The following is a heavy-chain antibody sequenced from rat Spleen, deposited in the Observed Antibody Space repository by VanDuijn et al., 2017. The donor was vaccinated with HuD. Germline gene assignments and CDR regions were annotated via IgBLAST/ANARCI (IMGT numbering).Heavy chain of an antibody. Sequence: EVQLVESGGGLVQPGRSLKLSCAASGFTFINYGMAWVRQAPTRGLEWVAAISYDGSRIYYRDSVKGRFTISRDNAKSTLYLQMDSLRSEDTATYYCGRQWDYWGHGVMVTVSS. J-gene: IGHJ2*01. CDR3: GRQWDY. V-gene: IGHV5-29*01. CDR2: ISYDGSRI. CDR1: GFTFINYG.